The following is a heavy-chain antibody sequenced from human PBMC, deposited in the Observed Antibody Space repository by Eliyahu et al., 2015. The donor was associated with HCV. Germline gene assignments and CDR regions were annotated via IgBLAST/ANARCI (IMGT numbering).Heavy chain of an antibody. CDR3: ARPRPGCYILFDY. Sequence: GRQAPGQGLEWMGWISAYNGNTNYAQKLQGRVTMTTDTSTSTAYMELRSLRSDDTAVYYCARPRPGCYILFDYWGQGTLVTVSS. J-gene: IGHJ4*02. CDR2: ISAYNGNT. D-gene: IGHD1-26*01. V-gene: IGHV1-18*01.